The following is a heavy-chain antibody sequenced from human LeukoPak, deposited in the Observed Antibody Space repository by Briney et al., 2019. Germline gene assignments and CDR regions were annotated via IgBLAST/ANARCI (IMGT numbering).Heavy chain of an antibody. J-gene: IGHJ5*02. CDR3: ARVMLSSGYYVGWFDP. Sequence: SVKVSCKASGGTFISYAISWVRQAPGQGLEWMGGIIPIFGTANYAQKFQGRVTITADESTSTVYMELSSLRSEDTAVYYCARVMLSSGYYVGWFDPWGQGTLVTVSS. D-gene: IGHD3-22*01. CDR1: GGTFISYA. CDR2: IIPIFGTA. V-gene: IGHV1-69*13.